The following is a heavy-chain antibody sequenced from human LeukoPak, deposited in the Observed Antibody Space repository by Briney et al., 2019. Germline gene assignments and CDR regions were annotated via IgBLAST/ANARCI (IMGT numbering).Heavy chain of an antibody. CDR1: GVTFSSSG. V-gene: IGHV3-23*01. D-gene: IGHD5-18*01. CDR3: ARGRNTGRQFYFDY. CDR2: ITGSGGST. Sequence: GESLRLSCAASGVTFSSSGMGWVRQAPGKGLECVSPITGSGGSTSYTDSVKGRFTISRDNSKTTLYLQMNSLRAEDTAVYYCARGRNTGRQFYFDYWGQGTLVTVAS. J-gene: IGHJ4*02.